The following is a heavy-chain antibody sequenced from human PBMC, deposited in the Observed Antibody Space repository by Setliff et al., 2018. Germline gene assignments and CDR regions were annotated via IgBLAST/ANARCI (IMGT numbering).Heavy chain of an antibody. CDR1: GGSFSGYY. J-gene: IGHJ6*03. V-gene: IGHV4-34*01. CDR2: INHTGST. CDR3: ARHRGVVAASDYMDV. Sequence: SETLSLTCAVYGGSFSGYYWSWIRQPPGKGLELIGEINHTGSTNYNPSLKSRVTISVDTSKNQFSLKLTSVSAADTAVYYCARHRGVVAASDYMDVWGKGTTVTVSS. D-gene: IGHD2-15*01.